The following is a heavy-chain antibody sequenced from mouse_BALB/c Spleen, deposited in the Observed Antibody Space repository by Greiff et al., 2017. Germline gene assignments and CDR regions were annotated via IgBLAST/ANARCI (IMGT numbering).Heavy chain of an antibody. J-gene: IGHJ3*01. D-gene: IGHD2-3*01. V-gene: IGHV2-2*02. CDR2: IWSGGST. CDR1: GFSLTSYG. CDR3: ARPPIYDGYSWFAY. Sequence: VQLVESGPGLVQPSQSLSITCTVSGFSLTSYGVHWVRQSPGKGLEWLGVIWSGGSTDYNAAFISRLSISKDNSKSQVFFKMNSLQANDTAIYYCARPPIYDGYSWFAYWGQGTLVTVSA.